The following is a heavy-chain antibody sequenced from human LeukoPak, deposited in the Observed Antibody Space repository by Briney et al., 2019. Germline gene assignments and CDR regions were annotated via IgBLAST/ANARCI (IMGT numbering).Heavy chain of an antibody. V-gene: IGHV3-33*01. CDR1: GFTFSSYG. CDR2: IWYDGSNK. D-gene: IGHD6-13*01. Sequence: GGSLRLSCTASGFTFSSYGMHWVRQAPGKGLEWVAVIWYDGSNKYYADSVKGRFTISRDNSKNTLYLQMNSLRAEDTAVYYCAREQQLATYYYYGMDVWGQGTTVTVSS. CDR3: AREQQLATYYYYGMDV. J-gene: IGHJ6*02.